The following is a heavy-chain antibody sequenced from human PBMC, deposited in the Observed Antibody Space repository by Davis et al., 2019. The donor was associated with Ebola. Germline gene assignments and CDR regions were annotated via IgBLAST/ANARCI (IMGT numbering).Heavy chain of an antibody. Sequence: RGSLRLSCVDSVITLSSYAMTLVRQAPGKGLEWVSAISGSGGTTYYADSVKGRFTISRDNSKNTLYLQMNSLRAEDTAVYYCAKGTRLQLWGQGTLVTVSS. CDR3: AKGTRLQL. CDR2: ISGSGGTT. CDR1: VITLSSYA. V-gene: IGHV3-23*01. D-gene: IGHD5-18*01. J-gene: IGHJ4*02.